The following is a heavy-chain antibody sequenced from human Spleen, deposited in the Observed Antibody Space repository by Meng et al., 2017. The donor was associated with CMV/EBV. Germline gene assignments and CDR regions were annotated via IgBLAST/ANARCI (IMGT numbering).Heavy chain of an antibody. CDR2: INPKSGGR. CDR3: ARVLNGWFDP. CDR1: GYTFTGHY. J-gene: IGHJ5*02. V-gene: IGHV1-2*02. Sequence: KVSCKASGYTFTGHYMHWVRQDPGQGLEWMGWINPKSGGRNYAQNFQGRVTMTSDTSISTAYMELSRLRSDDTAVYYCARVLNGWFDPWGQGTLVTVSS. D-gene: IGHD2-8*01.